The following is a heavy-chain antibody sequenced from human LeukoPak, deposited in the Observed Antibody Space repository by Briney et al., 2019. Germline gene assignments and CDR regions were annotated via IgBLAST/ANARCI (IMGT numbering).Heavy chain of an antibody. CDR3: ARDRPGGSSLDY. J-gene: IGHJ4*02. D-gene: IGHD1-26*01. V-gene: IGHV4-59*01. CDR2: IYYSGRT. CDR1: GDSISSYY. Sequence: GSLRLSCTVSGDSISSYYWSWIRQPPGKGLEWIGYIYYSGRTNFNPSLKSRVTVSVDTSKNQFSLKLSSVTAADTAVYYCARDRPGGSSLDYWGQGTLVTVSS.